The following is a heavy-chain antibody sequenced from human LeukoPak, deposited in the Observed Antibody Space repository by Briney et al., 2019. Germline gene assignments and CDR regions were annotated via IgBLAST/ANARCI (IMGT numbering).Heavy chain of an antibody. CDR1: GGSISSYY. Sequence: SETLSLTCTVSGGSISSYYWSWIRQPAGKGLEWIGRIYTGGSTNYNPSLKSRVTMSVDTSKNQFSLKLSSVTAADTAVYCCARDGSSGWYRGWFDPWGQGTLVTVSS. J-gene: IGHJ5*02. CDR2: IYTGGST. V-gene: IGHV4-4*07. D-gene: IGHD6-19*01. CDR3: ARDGSSGWYRGWFDP.